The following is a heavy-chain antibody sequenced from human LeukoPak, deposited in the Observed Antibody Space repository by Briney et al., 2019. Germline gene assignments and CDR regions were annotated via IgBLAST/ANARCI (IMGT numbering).Heavy chain of an antibody. Sequence: GGSLRLSCAASGFSVSSNFMSWVRQTPGKGLEWVSVIYSDGTTYYDDSVKGRFTVSRDKSKNTLSLQMNSLRAEDTAVYYCAREKGRGVISPYFDCWGQGTLVTVSS. J-gene: IGHJ4*01. CDR2: IYSDGTT. CDR1: GFSVSSNF. CDR3: AREKGRGVISPYFDC. D-gene: IGHD3-10*01. V-gene: IGHV3-53*01.